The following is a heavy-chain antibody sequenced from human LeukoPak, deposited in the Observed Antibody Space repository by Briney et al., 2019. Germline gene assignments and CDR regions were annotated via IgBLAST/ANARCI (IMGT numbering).Heavy chain of an antibody. CDR1: GYTFTSYG. CDR2: ISAYNGNT. V-gene: IGHV1-18*01. CDR3: ARDLGYDSSGYYRTPAYFDY. D-gene: IGHD3-22*01. J-gene: IGHJ4*02. Sequence: ASVKVSCKASGYTFTSYGISWVRQAPGQGLEWMGWISAYNGNTNYAQKLQGSVTMTTDTSTSTAYMELRSLRSDDTAVYYCARDLGYDSSGYYRTPAYFDYWGQGTLVTVSS.